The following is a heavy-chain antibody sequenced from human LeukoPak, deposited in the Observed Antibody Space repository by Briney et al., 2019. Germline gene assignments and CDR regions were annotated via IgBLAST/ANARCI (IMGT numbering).Heavy chain of an antibody. CDR2: IYHSGST. J-gene: IGHJ6*02. V-gene: IGHV4-38-2*02. CDR3: ARLGIMVVAAPDAAYGMDV. CDR1: GYSISSGYY. D-gene: IGHD2-15*01. Sequence: PSETLSLTCTVSGYSISSGYYWGWIRQSPGKGLEWIGSIYHSGSTYYNPSLKSRVTISLDTSKNQFSLKLSSVTAADTAMYYCARLGIMVVAAPDAAYGMDVWGQGTTVTVSS.